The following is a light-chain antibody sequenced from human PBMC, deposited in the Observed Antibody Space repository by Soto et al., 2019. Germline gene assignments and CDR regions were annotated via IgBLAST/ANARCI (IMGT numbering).Light chain of an antibody. CDR3: QQANSFPRT. Sequence: TQSRGTFSVSPGGRVTLSCSTQRGVSSSLAWYQQRPGQAPRLLIYAASTRATGIPARFSGSGSGTEFTLTISSLQPEDFATYYCQQANSFPRTFGQGTKVDIK. CDR2: AAS. V-gene: IGKV3-15*01. CDR1: RGVSSS. J-gene: IGKJ1*01.